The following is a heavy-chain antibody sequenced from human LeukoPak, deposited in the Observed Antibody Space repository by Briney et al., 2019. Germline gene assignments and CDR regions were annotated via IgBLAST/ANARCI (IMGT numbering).Heavy chain of an antibody. CDR2: INHSGST. D-gene: IGHD3-10*01. Sequence: PETLSLTCALYGGSFSVYYWSWIRQPPGRGLEWVGEINHSGSTNYNPSLKSRVTISVDTSENHFSLKRSSVTAADTAVYYWARADYYGSGSYPFDLDYWGQGTLVTVSS. J-gene: IGHJ4*02. CDR3: ARADYYGSGSYPFDLDY. CDR1: GGSFSVYY. V-gene: IGHV4-34*01.